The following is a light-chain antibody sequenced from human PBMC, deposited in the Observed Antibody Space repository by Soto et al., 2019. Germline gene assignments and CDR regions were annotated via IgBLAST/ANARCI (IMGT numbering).Light chain of an antibody. J-gene: IGKJ4*01. V-gene: IGKV2-28*01. Sequence: DVVMTQSPLSLPVTPGEPASISCRSSRSLLSSNGYNYLNWYLQKPGQSPQLLIYLGSNRASVVPDRFSGSGSDKDFTLKISRVEAEDVGVYYCAQGLQTPLTFGGGTKVDIK. CDR2: LGS. CDR1: RSLLSSNGYNY. CDR3: AQGLQTPLT.